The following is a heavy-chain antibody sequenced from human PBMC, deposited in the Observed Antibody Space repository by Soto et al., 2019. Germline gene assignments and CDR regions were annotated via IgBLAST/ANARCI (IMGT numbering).Heavy chain of an antibody. V-gene: IGHV3-30-3*01. CDR1: GFTFSSYA. CDR3: ARGPRYGGNDDFDY. J-gene: IGHJ4*02. Sequence: QVQLVESGGGVVQPGRSLRLSCAASGFTFSSYAMHWVRQAPGKGLEWVAVISYDGSNKYYADSVKGRFTISRDNSKNTLYLQMNSLRAEDTAVYYCARGPRYGGNDDFDYWGQGTLVTVSS. CDR2: ISYDGSNK. D-gene: IGHD4-17*01.